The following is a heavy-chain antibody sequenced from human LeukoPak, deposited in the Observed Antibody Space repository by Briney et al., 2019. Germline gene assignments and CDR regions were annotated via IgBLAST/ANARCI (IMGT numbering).Heavy chain of an antibody. J-gene: IGHJ5*02. Sequence: GASVTVSCKASGYTFTSYDINWVRQATGQGLEWMGWMNPNSGNTGYAQKFQGRVTMTRNTSISTAYMELSSLRSEDTAVYYCARGRGVNVWFGELFLRDHNWFDPWGQGTLVTVSS. D-gene: IGHD3-10*01. V-gene: IGHV1-8*01. CDR3: ARGRGVNVWFGELFLRDHNWFDP. CDR2: MNPNSGNT. CDR1: GYTFTSYD.